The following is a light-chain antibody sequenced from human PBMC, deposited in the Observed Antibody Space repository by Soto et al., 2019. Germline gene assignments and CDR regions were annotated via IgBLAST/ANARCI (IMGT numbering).Light chain of an antibody. V-gene: IGKV4-1*01. J-gene: IGKJ1*01. CDR1: QSVLYSSNNQNY. Sequence: DIVMTQSPDSLAVSLGERATINCKSSQSVLYSSNNQNYLAWYQQKPGQPPKLLIYWASIRESGVPDRFSGSGSGTDFTLTISSLQAEDVAVYYCQQHYSTPLTFGQGTKVEI. CDR3: QQHYSTPLT. CDR2: WAS.